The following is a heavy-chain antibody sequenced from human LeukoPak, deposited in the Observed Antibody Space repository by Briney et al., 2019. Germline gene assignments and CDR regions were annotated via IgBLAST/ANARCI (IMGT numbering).Heavy chain of an antibody. J-gene: IGHJ3*02. D-gene: IGHD4-23*01. Sequence: GGSLRLSCAASGFNFSSYGMHWVRQAPGKGLEWVAVIWYDGNDKYYGDSVKDRFTISRDNSKNTVYLQMSSLRVEDTAIYYCARSRTTVVNEDVFDIWGQGTLVIVSS. CDR2: IWYDGNDK. V-gene: IGHV3-33*01. CDR3: ARSRTTVVNEDVFDI. CDR1: GFNFSSYG.